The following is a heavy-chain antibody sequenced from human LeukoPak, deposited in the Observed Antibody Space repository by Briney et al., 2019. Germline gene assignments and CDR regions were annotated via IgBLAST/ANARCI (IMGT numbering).Heavy chain of an antibody. D-gene: IGHD6-13*01. CDR2: ISYDGSNK. V-gene: IGHV3-30*18. CDR3: AKNREQQPAYVEFDY. J-gene: IGHJ4*02. CDR1: GFTFSSYG. Sequence: GGSLRLSCAASGFTFSSYGMHWVRQAPGKGLEWVAVISYDGSNKYYADSVKGRFTISRDNSKNTLYLQMNSLRAEDTAVYYCAKNREQQPAYVEFDYWGQGTLVTVSS.